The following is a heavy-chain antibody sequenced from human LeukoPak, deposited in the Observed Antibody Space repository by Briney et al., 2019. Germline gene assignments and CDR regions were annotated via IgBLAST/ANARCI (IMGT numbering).Heavy chain of an antibody. CDR2: IIPIFGTA. CDR1: GGTFSSYA. CDR3: ARSPVSGLGVDY. D-gene: IGHD3-16*01. J-gene: IGHJ4*02. Sequence: SVKVSCKASGGTFSSYAISWVRQAPGQGLEWMGGIIPIFGTANYAQKFQGRVTITTDESTSTAYMELSSLRSEDTAVYYCARSPVSGLGVDYWGQGTLVTVSS. V-gene: IGHV1-69*05.